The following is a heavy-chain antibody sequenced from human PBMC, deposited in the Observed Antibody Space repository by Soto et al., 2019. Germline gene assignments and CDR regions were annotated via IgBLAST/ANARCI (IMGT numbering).Heavy chain of an antibody. Sequence: SETLSLTCTVSGGSISSGDYYWSWIRQPPGKGLEWIGSIYYSGSTYYNPSLKSRVTISVDTSKNQFSLKLSSVTAADTAVYYCARFIRWFGEFSYYYYGMDVWGQGTRSPSP. D-gene: IGHD3-10*01. CDR1: GGSISSGDYY. V-gene: IGHV4-30-4*02. J-gene: IGHJ6*02. CDR2: IYYSGST. CDR3: ARFIRWFGEFSYYYYGMDV.